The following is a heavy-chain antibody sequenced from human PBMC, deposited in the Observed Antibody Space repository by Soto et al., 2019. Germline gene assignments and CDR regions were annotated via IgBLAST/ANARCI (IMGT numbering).Heavy chain of an antibody. Sequence: SETLSLTCAVYGGSFSGYYWSWIRQPPWKGLEWIGEINHSGSTNYNPSLKSRVTISVDTSKNQFSLKLSSVTAADTAVYYCARGPGGDSSSGPYYFDYWGQGTLVTVSS. CDR2: INHSGST. V-gene: IGHV4-34*01. CDR1: GGSFSGYY. J-gene: IGHJ4*02. D-gene: IGHD6-6*01. CDR3: ARGPGGDSSSGPYYFDY.